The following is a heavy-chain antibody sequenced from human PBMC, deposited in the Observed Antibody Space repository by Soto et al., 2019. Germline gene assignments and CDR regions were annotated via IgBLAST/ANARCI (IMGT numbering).Heavy chain of an antibody. Sequence: QVQLQQWGAGLLKPSETLSLNCAVDGGSLSGYYWSWIRQPPGKGLEWIGEVNHSGSPHYTPSLESRVTTSVDTSSNQFSLKLSSVTAADTAIYYCARVPLRYFDWSPESWGQGVLVTVST. V-gene: IGHV4-34*02. D-gene: IGHD3-9*01. CDR1: GGSLSGYY. CDR3: ARVPLRYFDWSPES. CDR2: VNHSGSP. J-gene: IGHJ5*02.